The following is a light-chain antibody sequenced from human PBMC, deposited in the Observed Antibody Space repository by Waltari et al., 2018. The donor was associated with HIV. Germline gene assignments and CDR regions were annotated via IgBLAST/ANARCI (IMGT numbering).Light chain of an antibody. CDR2: DVS. CDR1: SSDIGEYNY. CDR3: SSYTTIYTWV. J-gene: IGLJ3*02. Sequence: QSALTQPASVSGSPGQSITISCTGTSSDIGEYNYVSWFQHHPTKAPKLIIFDVSYRPSGVSNRFSGSKSGNTASLTISGLQAEDEADYYCSSYTTIYTWV. V-gene: IGLV2-14*01.